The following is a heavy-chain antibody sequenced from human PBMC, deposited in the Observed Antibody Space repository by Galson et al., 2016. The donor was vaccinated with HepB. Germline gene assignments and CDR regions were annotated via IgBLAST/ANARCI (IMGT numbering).Heavy chain of an antibody. CDR3: AREYSLGYWS. D-gene: IGHD2-8*02. J-gene: IGHJ5*02. CDR1: GYTFTDYY. CDR2: INPNNGGT. Sequence: SCKASGYTFTDYYMHWVRQAPGQGLEWMGWINPNNGGTNYAQKFLGRVTMTRDTSITTADMELSRLRSDDTAVYYCAREYSLGYWSWGRGTLVTVST. V-gene: IGHV1-2*02.